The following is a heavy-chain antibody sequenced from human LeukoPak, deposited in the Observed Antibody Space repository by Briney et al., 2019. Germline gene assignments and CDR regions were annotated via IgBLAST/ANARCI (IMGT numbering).Heavy chain of an antibody. CDR2: IIPIFGTA. D-gene: IGHD3-22*01. CDR3: ARELGLGYYDSSGFDY. V-gene: IGHV1-69*13. J-gene: IGHJ4*02. Sequence: AASVKVSCKASGGTFSSYAISWVRQAPGQGLEWMGGIIPIFGTANYAQKFQGRVTITADESTSTAYMELSSLRSEDTAVYYCARELGLGYYDSSGFDYWGQGTLVTVSS. CDR1: GGTFSSYA.